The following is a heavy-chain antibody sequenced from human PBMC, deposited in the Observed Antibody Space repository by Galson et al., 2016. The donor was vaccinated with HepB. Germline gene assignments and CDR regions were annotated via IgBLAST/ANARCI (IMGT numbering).Heavy chain of an antibody. V-gene: IGHV4-34*01. J-gene: IGHJ4*02. D-gene: IGHD3-22*01. CDR2: INHSGST. CDR1: GGSISDYY. CDR3: ARVVNYDSSGYSYYFDY. Sequence: SETLSLTCAVYGGSISDYYWSWIRQPPGKGLEWIGEINHSGSTKYNPSLKSRVTISQDTSKNQFSLSLTSVTAADTAVYYCARVVNYDSSGYSYYFDYWGQGNLVAVS.